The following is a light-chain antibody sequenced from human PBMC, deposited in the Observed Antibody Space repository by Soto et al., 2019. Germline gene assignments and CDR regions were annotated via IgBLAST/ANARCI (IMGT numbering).Light chain of an antibody. CDR2: SND. Sequence: QTVVTQPPSATGTPGQTVTVSCSGRGSGIGGNTVSWYQQLPGTAPRLLIHSNDRRPSGVPDRFSGSKSGASASLAISGLQSDDEADYYCATWDDSLDGPVFGGGTKLTVL. CDR3: ATWDDSLDGPV. CDR1: GSGIGGNT. J-gene: IGLJ3*02. V-gene: IGLV1-44*01.